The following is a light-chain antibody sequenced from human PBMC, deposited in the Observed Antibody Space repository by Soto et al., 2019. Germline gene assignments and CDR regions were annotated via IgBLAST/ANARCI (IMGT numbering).Light chain of an antibody. CDR1: QSVSSRY. J-gene: IGKJ4*01. CDR2: GAS. CDR3: QQSCSAPPVT. V-gene: IGKV3-20*01. Sequence: EIVLTQSPGTLSLSPGERATLSCRASQSVSSRYLARYQQKPGQAPRILIYGASSRATGIPDRVSVSGSGTDFHLTISILEPQDFAVYYCQQSCSAPPVTFGGGTKVEIK.